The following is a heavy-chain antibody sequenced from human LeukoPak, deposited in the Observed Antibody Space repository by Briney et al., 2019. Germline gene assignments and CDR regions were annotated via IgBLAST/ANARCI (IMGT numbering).Heavy chain of an antibody. CDR1: GGSMRNYY. CDR2: TYDSGSS. Sequence: SETLSLTCAVSGGSMRNYYWSWIRQPPGKGLEWIGYTYDSGSSSYNPSLRSRVSISIDTSKNQFSLNLSSVTAADTGVYYCARGWASSWYYFDFWGQGTLVTVSS. CDR3: ARGWASSWYYFDF. J-gene: IGHJ4*02. V-gene: IGHV4-59*01. D-gene: IGHD2-2*01.